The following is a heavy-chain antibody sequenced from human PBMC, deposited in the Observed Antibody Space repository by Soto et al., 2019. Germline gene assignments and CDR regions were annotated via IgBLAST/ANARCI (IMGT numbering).Heavy chain of an antibody. CDR3: ARDGVGYCSGGSCYWFDP. Sequence: QVQLVQSGAEAKKPGASVKVSCKASGYTFTGYYMHWVRQAPGQGLEWMGWINPNSGGTNYAQKFQGRVTMTRDTSISTAYMELSRLRSDDTAVYYCARDGVGYCSGGSCYWFDPWGQGTLVTVSS. CDR2: INPNSGGT. J-gene: IGHJ5*02. CDR1: GYTFTGYY. V-gene: IGHV1-2*02. D-gene: IGHD2-15*01.